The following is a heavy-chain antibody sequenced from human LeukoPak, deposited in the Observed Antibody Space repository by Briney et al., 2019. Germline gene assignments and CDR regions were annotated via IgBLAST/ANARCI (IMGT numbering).Heavy chain of an antibody. Sequence: ASVKVSCKASGYSFTSYAMHWVRQAPGQGLEWMGWINTNTGNPTYAQGFTGRFVFSLDTSVSTAYLQIGSLKAEDTAVYYCARGRALAWCSRTSCYARRRAFDIWGQGTMVTVSS. V-gene: IGHV7-4-1*01. CDR1: GYSFTSYA. J-gene: IGHJ3*02. CDR2: INTNTGNP. CDR3: ARGRALAWCSRTSCYARRRAFDI. D-gene: IGHD2-2*01.